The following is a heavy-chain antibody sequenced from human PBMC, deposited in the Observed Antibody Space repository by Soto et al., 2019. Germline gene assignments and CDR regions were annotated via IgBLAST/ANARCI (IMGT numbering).Heavy chain of an antibody. CDR1: GFTFSSYS. V-gene: IGHV3-48*02. CDR3: ARDLRVFGVVIMSYYYGMDV. Sequence: PGGSLRLSCAASGFTFSSYSMNWVRQAPGKGLEWVSYISSSSTIYYADSVKGRFTISRDNAKNSLYLQMNSLRDEDTAVYYCARDLRVFGVVIMSYYYGMDVWGQGTTVTVSS. CDR2: ISSSSTI. J-gene: IGHJ6*02. D-gene: IGHD3-3*01.